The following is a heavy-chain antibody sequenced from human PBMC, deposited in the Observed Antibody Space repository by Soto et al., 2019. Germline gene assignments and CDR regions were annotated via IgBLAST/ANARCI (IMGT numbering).Heavy chain of an antibody. J-gene: IGHJ4*02. V-gene: IGHV4-34*01. CDR3: AIDYVWGSDRYAGWDY. CDR1: GGSFSGYY. Sequence: SETLSLTCAVYGGSFSGYYWSWIRQPPGKGLEWIGEINHSGSTNYNPSLKSRVTISVDTSKNQFSLKLSSVTAANTDVYYCAIDYVWGSDRYAGWDYWGQGTLVTVSS. D-gene: IGHD3-16*02. CDR2: INHSGST.